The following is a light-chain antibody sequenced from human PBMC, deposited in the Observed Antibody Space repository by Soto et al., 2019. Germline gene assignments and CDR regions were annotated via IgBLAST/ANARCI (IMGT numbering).Light chain of an antibody. V-gene: IGKV3-20*01. CDR2: GAS. CDR3: QQYNNWPPWT. J-gene: IGKJ1*01. CDR1: QSVSSNY. Sequence: EIVLTQSPGTLSLSPGERATLSCRASQSVSSNYLAWYQQKPGQAPRLLIYGASSRATGIPDRFSGSGSGTEFTLTISRLEPEDFAVYYCQQYNNWPPWTFGQGTKVEI.